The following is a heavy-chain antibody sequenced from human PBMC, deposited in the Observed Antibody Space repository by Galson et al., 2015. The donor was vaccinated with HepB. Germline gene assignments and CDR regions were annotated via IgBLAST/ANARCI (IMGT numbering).Heavy chain of an antibody. CDR1: GSIFANYG. Sequence: SVKVSCKASGSIFANYGVSWVRQAPGQGLERIGWISAYNGNTYYAQKFRGRVTMTTDTSTNTAYMELRSLRSDDTAIYFCARDVPVVAATLFDLWGQGTLVTVSS. CDR3: ARDVPVVAATLFDL. D-gene: IGHD2-15*01. V-gene: IGHV1-18*01. J-gene: IGHJ4*02. CDR2: ISAYNGNT.